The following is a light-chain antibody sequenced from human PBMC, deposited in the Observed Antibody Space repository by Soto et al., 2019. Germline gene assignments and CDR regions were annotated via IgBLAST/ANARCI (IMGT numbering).Light chain of an antibody. CDR2: AAS. J-gene: IGKJ4*01. CDR1: LPISNY. Sequence: DIQMTQSPASLSATVGDRVTIPSAPSLPISNYLAWYQQKPAKMPELLIYAASTLQAGVPSRFSGSGSGTDFTLTISSRQPEDAGAYYCQKYNRAPLTFGGGTKVDIK. CDR3: QKYNRAPLT. V-gene: IGKV1-27*01.